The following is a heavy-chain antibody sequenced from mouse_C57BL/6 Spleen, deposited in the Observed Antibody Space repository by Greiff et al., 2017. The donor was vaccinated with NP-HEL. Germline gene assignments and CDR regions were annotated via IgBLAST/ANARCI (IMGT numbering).Heavy chain of an antibody. V-gene: IGHV2-9*01. CDR3: AKEVHYYGSSYGAMDY. Sequence: VKLMESGPGLVAPSQSLSITCTVSGFSLTSYGVDWVRQPPGKGLEWLGVIWGGGSTNYNSAIMSRLSISKDNSKSQVFLKMNSLQTDDTAMYYCAKEVHYYGSSYGAMDYWGQGTSVTVSS. CDR2: IWGGGST. D-gene: IGHD1-1*01. J-gene: IGHJ4*01. CDR1: GFSLTSYG.